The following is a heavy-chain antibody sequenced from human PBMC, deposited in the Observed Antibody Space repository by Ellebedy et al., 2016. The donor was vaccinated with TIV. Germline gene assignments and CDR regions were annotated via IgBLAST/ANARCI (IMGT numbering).Heavy chain of an antibody. J-gene: IGHJ5*02. D-gene: IGHD3-16*01. CDR2: IYSGGVT. Sequence: GGSLRLXXAASGLTVSNNYMSWVRQAPGKGLEWLSVIYSGGVTKYADSVKGRFTISRDNSKNTVYLQINSLRAEDTAVYYCARDPPGIARGGPGAWGQGTLVTASS. V-gene: IGHV3-53*01. CDR3: ARDPPGIARGGPGA. CDR1: GLTVSNNY.